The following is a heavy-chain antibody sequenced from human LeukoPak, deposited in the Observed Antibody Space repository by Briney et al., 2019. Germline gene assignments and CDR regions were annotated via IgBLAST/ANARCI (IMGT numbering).Heavy chain of an antibody. CDR3: ARDRGYFDW. J-gene: IGHJ4*02. D-gene: IGHD2-15*01. CDR2: IKQDGSEK. V-gene: IGHV3-7*01. CDR1: GFTYW. Sequence: GGSLRLSCAASGFTYWMSWVRQAPGKGLEWVANIKQDGSEKYYVDSVKGRFTISRDNAKNSMYLQMNSLRAEDTAVYYCARDRGYFDWWGQGTLVTVSS.